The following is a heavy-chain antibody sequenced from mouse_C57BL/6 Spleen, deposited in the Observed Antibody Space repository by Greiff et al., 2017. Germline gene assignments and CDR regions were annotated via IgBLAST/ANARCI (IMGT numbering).Heavy chain of an antibody. Sequence: EVKLQESGGDLVKPGGSLKLSCAASGFTFSSYGMSWVRQTPDKRLEWVATISSGGSYTYYPDSVKGRFTISRDNAKNTLYLQMSSLKSEDTAMYYCARHVSSWYFDYWGQGTTLTVSS. CDR3: ARHVSSWYFDY. CDR1: GFTFSSYG. V-gene: IGHV5-6*01. CDR2: ISSGGSYT. J-gene: IGHJ2*01.